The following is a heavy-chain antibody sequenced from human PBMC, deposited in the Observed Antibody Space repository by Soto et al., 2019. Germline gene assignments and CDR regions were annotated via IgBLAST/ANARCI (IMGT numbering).Heavy chain of an antibody. CDR2: VNHSGEA. J-gene: IGHJ5*02. CDR1: GGSFRNYY. V-gene: IGHV4-34*01. CDR3: TRADRFHRSWYEP. Sequence: AETLASTCGVYGGSFRNYYWIWVRQPPGKGLEWIGEVNHSGEATYNPSLQSRITISLDTSNKQFSLKMTSVTAADTAMYFCTRADRFHRSWYEPWGHGTQVNVSS. D-gene: IGHD3-10*01.